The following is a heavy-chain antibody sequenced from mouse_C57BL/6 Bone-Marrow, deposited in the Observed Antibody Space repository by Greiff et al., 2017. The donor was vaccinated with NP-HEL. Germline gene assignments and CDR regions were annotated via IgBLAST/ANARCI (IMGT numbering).Heavy chain of an antibody. CDR3: TREGGTGTAFFDY. Sequence: VKLVESGAELVRPGASVTLSCKASGYTFTDYEMHWVKQTPVHGLEWIGAIDPETGGTAYNQKFKGKAILTADNSSSTAYMELRSLTSEDSAVYYCTREGGTGTAFFDYWGQGTTLTVSS. J-gene: IGHJ2*01. CDR1: GYTFTDYE. V-gene: IGHV1-15*01. D-gene: IGHD4-1*01. CDR2: IDPETGGT.